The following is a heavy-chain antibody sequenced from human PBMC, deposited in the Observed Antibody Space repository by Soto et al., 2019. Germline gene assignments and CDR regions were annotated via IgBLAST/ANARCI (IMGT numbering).Heavy chain of an antibody. CDR1: GFTFSSYW. D-gene: IGHD2-15*01. CDR3: ARGYCSGGICYFLNYYGMDV. J-gene: IGHJ6*02. Sequence: PGGSLRLSCAASGFTFSSYWMHWVRQAPGKGLVWVSRINSDGSSTSYADSVKGRFTIPRDNAKNTLYLQMNSLRAEDTAVYYCARGYCSGGICYFLNYYGMDVWGQGTTVTVSS. CDR2: INSDGSST. V-gene: IGHV3-74*01.